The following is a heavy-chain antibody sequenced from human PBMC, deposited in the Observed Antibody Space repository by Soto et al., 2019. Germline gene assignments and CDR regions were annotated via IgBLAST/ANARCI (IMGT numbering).Heavy chain of an antibody. J-gene: IGHJ2*01. D-gene: IGHD2-21*01. CDR1: GYTFTNYA. V-gene: IGHV1-3*01. CDR2: LNPGNGNT. Sequence: QVQLVQSGAEVKEPGASVKVSCRASGYTFTNYAIHWVRQAPGQRLEWMGWLNPGNGNTKYPQKFQGRVTITRDTSASTAYMFLSSLRSEDTPVYYCARDQGIPYCGGDCYSDWYFDLWGRGTLVTVSS. CDR3: ARDQGIPYCGGDCYSDWYFDL.